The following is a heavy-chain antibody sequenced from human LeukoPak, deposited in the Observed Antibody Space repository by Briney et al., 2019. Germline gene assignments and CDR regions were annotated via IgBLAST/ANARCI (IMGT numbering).Heavy chain of an antibody. CDR2: ISTDGSST. J-gene: IGHJ4*02. CDR1: GFTFSSYW. V-gene: IGHV3-74*01. Sequence: GSLRLSCAASGFTFSSYWMHWVRQAPGKGLVWVSRISTDGSSTNYADSVKGRFTISRDNAKNTLYLQMSSLRAEDTAVYYCARVLDRVCDYWGQGTLVTVSS. CDR3: ARVLDRVCDY. D-gene: IGHD2-8*01.